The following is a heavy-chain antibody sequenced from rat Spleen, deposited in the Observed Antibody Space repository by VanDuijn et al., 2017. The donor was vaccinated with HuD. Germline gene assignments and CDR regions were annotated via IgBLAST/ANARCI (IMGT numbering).Heavy chain of an antibody. V-gene: IGHV5-19*01. D-gene: IGHD2-2*01. Sequence: EVQLVESGGGLVQPGRSLKLSCGASGFTFSNYGMHWIRQATTKGLEWVGSISPSGGTTYYRDSVKGRFTFSRDNAKSILYLQMDSLRSEDTATYYCARAGYLRDWYFDFWGPGTMVTVSS. CDR3: ARAGYLRDWYFDF. CDR2: ISPSGGTT. J-gene: IGHJ1*01. CDR1: GFTFSNYG.